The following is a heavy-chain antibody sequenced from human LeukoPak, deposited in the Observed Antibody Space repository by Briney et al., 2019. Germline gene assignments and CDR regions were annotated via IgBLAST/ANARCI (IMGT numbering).Heavy chain of an antibody. CDR2: INPNSGGT. CDR3: ARPYSCSDPFDY. CDR1: GYTFTGYY. D-gene: IGHD6-6*01. J-gene: IGHJ4*02. V-gene: IGHV1-2*06. Sequence: ASVKVSCXASGYTFTGYYMHWVRQAPGQGLGWMGRINPNSGGTNYAQKFQSRVTMTRDTSISTAYMELSRLRSDDTAVYYCARPYSCSDPFDYWGQGTLVTVSS.